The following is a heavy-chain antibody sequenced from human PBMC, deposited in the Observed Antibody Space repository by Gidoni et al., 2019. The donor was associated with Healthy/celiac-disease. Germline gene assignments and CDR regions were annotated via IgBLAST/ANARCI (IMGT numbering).Heavy chain of an antibody. CDR3: ARDREDSYDHYGMDV. Sequence: QVQLQESGPGLVKPSETLSLTCTVSGYSISSGYYWGWIRQPPGKGLEWIGSIYHSGSTYYNPSLKSRVTIAVDTSKNQFSLKLSSVTAADTAVYYCARDREDSYDHYGMDVWGQGTTVTVSS. CDR1: GYSISSGYY. CDR2: IYHSGST. J-gene: IGHJ6*02. D-gene: IGHD5-18*01. V-gene: IGHV4-38-2*02.